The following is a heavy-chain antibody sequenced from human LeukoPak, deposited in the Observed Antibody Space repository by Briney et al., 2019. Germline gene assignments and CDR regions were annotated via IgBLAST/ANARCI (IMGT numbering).Heavy chain of an antibody. D-gene: IGHD1-26*01. Sequence: GGSLRLSCAASGFTFSYHWMAWVRQAPGKGLEWVSVIYSGGSTYYADSVKGRFTISRDNSKNTLYLQMNSLRAEDTAVYYCARDGNSGSYYDAFDIWGQGTMVTVSS. CDR3: ARDGNSGSYYDAFDI. V-gene: IGHV3-53*01. CDR2: IYSGGST. J-gene: IGHJ3*02. CDR1: GFTFSYHW.